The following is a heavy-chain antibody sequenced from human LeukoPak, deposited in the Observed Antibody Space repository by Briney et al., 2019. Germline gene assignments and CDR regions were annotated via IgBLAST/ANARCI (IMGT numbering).Heavy chain of an antibody. CDR3: ARADRLDGGPYLIGP. Sequence: GASVKVSCKPSGYSFTDYYMHWVRQAPGQGLEWMGWINPNSGGTSSAHQGRVTMTRDTSITTVYMEVSWLTSDDTAIYYCARADRLDGGPYLIGPWGQGTLVTVSS. D-gene: IGHD2-21*01. CDR2: INPNSGGT. J-gene: IGHJ5*02. V-gene: IGHV1-2*02. CDR1: GYSFTDYY.